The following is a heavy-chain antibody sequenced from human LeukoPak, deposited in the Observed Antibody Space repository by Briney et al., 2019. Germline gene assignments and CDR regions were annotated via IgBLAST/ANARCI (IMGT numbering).Heavy chain of an antibody. Sequence: PGGSMRLSCAASGFTFSSYWMSWVRQAPGKGLEWVANIKQDGSEKYYVDSVKGRFTNSRDNAKNSVDLHMNSLGAEDTAVYYCARAVVNITCRGGSCYFIAYYYYYMDVWGKGTTVTVSS. CDR1: GFTFSSYW. CDR2: IKQDGSEK. V-gene: IGHV3-7*01. J-gene: IGHJ6*03. D-gene: IGHD2-15*01. CDR3: ARAVVNITCRGGSCYFIAYYYYYMDV.